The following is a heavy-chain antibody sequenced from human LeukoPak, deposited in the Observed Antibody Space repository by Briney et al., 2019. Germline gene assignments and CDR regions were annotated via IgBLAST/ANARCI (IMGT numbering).Heavy chain of an antibody. D-gene: IGHD2-2*01. CDR2: ISSSGGVT. CDR1: GFTFSSYS. V-gene: IGHV3-23*01. J-gene: IGHJ4*02. CDR3: AKAHCSSTSCSRADN. Sequence: GGSLRLSCEASGFTFSSYSMTWVRQAPGKGLEWVSVISSSGGVTHYADSVKGRVTISRVQSTNTVYLQMNSLRADDTAVYYCAKAHCSSTSCSRADNWGQGTLVTVSS.